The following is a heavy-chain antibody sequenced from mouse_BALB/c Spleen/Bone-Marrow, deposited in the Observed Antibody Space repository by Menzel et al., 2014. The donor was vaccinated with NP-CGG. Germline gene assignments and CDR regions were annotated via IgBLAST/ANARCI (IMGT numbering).Heavy chain of an antibody. Sequence: EVQLQQSGAELVKPGASVKLSCTASGFNIKDTYMHWVKQRPEQGLEWIGRIDPANGDIIYDPKFQGKATITAGTSSNTAYLQLSSLTSEDTAVYYCARGGNYGWFAYWGQGTLVTVSA. D-gene: IGHD2-1*01. CDR1: GFNIKDTY. CDR3: ARGGNYGWFAY. V-gene: IGHV14-3*02. CDR2: IDPANGDI. J-gene: IGHJ3*01.